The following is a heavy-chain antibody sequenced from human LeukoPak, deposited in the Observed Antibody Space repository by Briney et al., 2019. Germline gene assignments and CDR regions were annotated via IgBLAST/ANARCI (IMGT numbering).Heavy chain of an antibody. Sequence: SETLSLTCTVSGGSISSSSYYWSWIRQPPGKGLEWIGYIYYSGSTYYNPSLKSRVTISVDTSKNQFSLKLSSVTAADTAVYYCARDQVIVPAVDYWGQGTLVTVSS. CDR2: IYYSGST. J-gene: IGHJ4*02. V-gene: IGHV4-30-4*08. CDR1: GGSISSSSYY. D-gene: IGHD2-2*01. CDR3: ARDQVIVPAVDY.